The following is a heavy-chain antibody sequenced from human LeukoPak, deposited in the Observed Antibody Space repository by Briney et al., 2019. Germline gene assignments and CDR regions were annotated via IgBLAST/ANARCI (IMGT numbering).Heavy chain of an antibody. J-gene: IGHJ4*02. CDR2: IYHTGST. Sequence: SETLSLTCDVSGGSISSGLYSWSWIRQPLGKGLEWIGYIYHTGSTYYNPSLKSRVTISVDTSKNQFSLRLSSVTAADTAVYYCATKGPRRGYFDYWGQGTLVAVSS. V-gene: IGHV4-30-2*01. CDR3: ATKGPRRGYFDY. CDR1: GGSISSGLYS.